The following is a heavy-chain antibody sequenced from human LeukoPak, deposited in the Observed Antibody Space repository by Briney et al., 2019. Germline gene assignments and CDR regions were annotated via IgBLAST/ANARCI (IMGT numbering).Heavy chain of an antibody. CDR3: ARGPVSTWYFDL. J-gene: IGHJ2*01. CDR1: GFTVSSNY. D-gene: IGHD5/OR15-5a*01. Sequence: GGSLRLSCAASGFTVSSNYMTWVRQAPGKGLEWVSLIYSGGSTYYADSVKGRFIISRDNSKNTLYLQMNSLRAEDTAVYYCARGPVSTWYFDLWGRGILVTVSS. CDR2: IYSGGST. V-gene: IGHV3-53*01.